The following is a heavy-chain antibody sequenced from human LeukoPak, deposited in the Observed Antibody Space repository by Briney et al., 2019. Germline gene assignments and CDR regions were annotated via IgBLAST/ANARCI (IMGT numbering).Heavy chain of an antibody. CDR1: GYTFTGYY. D-gene: IGHD2-2*01. J-gene: IGHJ4*02. Sequence: ASVKVSCKASGYTFTGYYMRWVRQAPGQGLEWMGWINPNSGGTNYAQKFQGRVTMTRDTSISTAYMELSRLRSDDTAVYYCARAPALWCSTSCYWHYFDYWGQGTLVTVSS. V-gene: IGHV1-2*02. CDR3: ARAPALWCSTSCYWHYFDY. CDR2: INPNSGGT.